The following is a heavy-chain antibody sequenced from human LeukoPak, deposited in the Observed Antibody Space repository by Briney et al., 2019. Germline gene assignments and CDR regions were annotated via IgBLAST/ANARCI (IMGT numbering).Heavy chain of an antibody. CDR2: ISSSGSTI. V-gene: IGHV3-11*04. CDR3: ARDSSGWYHWFDP. D-gene: IGHD6-19*01. CDR1: GFTFSDYH. J-gene: IGHJ5*02. Sequence: PGGSLRLSCAASGFTFSDYHMSWIRQAPGKGLEWVSYISSSGSTIHYADSVKGRFTISRDNAKNSLYLQMNSLRDEDTAVYYCARDSSGWYHWFDPWGQGTLVTVSS.